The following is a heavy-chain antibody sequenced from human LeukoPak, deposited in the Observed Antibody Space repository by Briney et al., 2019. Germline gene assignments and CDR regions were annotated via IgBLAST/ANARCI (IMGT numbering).Heavy chain of an antibody. CDR2: IYYSGST. CDR3: ARASLRRLLQNAFDI. V-gene: IGHV4-30-4*01. CDR1: GGTISSVDYF. J-gene: IGHJ3*02. D-gene: IGHD2/OR15-2a*01. Sequence: SSQTLSLTCTVSGGTISSVDYFWRRIPQPPGKGLEWIVYIYYSGSTYYNPSLKSRVTISVHTTKNQFSLMLSPVIPGAAVLCSCARASLRRLLQNAFDIWGQGTMVTVSS.